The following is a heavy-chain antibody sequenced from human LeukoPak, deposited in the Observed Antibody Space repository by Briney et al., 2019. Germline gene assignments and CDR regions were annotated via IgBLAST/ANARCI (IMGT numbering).Heavy chain of an antibody. CDR2: ISYDGSNK. D-gene: IGHD2-21*02. CDR3: AKTKVVTVMGPEGDYGMDV. V-gene: IGHV3-30*18. J-gene: IGHJ6*02. CDR1: GFTFSSYG. Sequence: GGSLRLSCAASGFTFSSYGMHWVRQAPGKGLEWVAVISYDGSNKYYADSVKGRFTISRDNSKNTLYLQMNSLRAEDTAVYYCAKTKVVTVMGPEGDYGMDVWGQGTTVTVSS.